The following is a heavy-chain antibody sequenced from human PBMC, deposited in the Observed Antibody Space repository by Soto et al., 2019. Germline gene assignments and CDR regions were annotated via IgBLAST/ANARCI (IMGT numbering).Heavy chain of an antibody. CDR1: GGTFSSYA. Sequence: GASVKVSCKASGGTFSSYAISWVRQAPGQGLEWMGGIIPIFGTANYAQKFQGRVTITADESTSTAYMELSSLRSEDTAVYYCARVEDGGRWLQFDYWGQGTLVTVSS. V-gene: IGHV1-69*13. D-gene: IGHD5-12*01. J-gene: IGHJ4*02. CDR3: ARVEDGGRWLQFDY. CDR2: IIPIFGTA.